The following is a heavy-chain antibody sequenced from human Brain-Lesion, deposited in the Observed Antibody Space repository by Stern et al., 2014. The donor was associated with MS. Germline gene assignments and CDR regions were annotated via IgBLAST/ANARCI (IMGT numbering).Heavy chain of an antibody. D-gene: IGHD2-8*01. Sequence: VQLVESGGGVVQPGRPLRLSCVASGFTFGSCGMHWVRQAPGKGLEWVAGVSYDGSNKNYADSVKGRFTISRDNSQNTLYMQMSSLRPEDTAVYYCAKDRQSLTYFFDHWGQGSLVTVSS. CDR2: VSYDGSNK. CDR1: GFTFGSCG. CDR3: AKDRQSLTYFFDH. V-gene: IGHV3-30*18. J-gene: IGHJ5*02.